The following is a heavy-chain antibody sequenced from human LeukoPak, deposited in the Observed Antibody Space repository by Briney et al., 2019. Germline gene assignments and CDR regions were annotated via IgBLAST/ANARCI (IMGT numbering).Heavy chain of an antibody. CDR2: ISYDGSNK. Sequence: GGSLILSCAASGFTFSTNSMKWVRQAPGKGLEWVAVISYDGSNKYYADSVKGRFTISRDNSKNTLYLQMNSLRAEDTAVYYCARGSVGLGITFRDWGQGTLVTVSS. CDR3: ARGSVGLGITFRD. D-gene: IGHD3-16*01. V-gene: IGHV3-30*03. CDR1: GFTFSTNS. J-gene: IGHJ4*02.